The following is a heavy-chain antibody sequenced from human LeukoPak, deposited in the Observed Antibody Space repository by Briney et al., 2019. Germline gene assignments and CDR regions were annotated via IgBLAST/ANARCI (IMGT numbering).Heavy chain of an antibody. CDR2: IYSRGSA. Sequence: PSETLSLTCTVSGGSVSSGDYYWTWIRQPPGKGLEWIGYIYSRGSAYSAPSLKNRVTISVDTSKNQFSLILTSVTAPDTAVYYCARAETDHYYFDYLGQGILVTVSS. J-gene: IGHJ4*02. CDR1: GGSVSSGDYY. V-gene: IGHV4-30-4*08. D-gene: IGHD3-10*01. CDR3: ARAETDHYYFDY.